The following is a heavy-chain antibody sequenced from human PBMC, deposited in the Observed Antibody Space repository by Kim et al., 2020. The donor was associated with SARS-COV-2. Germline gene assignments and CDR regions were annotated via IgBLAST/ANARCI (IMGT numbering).Heavy chain of an antibody. D-gene: IGHD6-13*01. J-gene: IGHJ4*02. CDR2: ISYDGSNK. V-gene: IGHV3-30-3*01. CDR1: GFTFSSYA. CDR3: ARSSSWPWYYFDY. Sequence: GGSLRLSCAASGFTFSSYAMHWVRQAPGKGLEWVAVISYDGSNKYYADSVKGRFTISRDNSKNTLYLQMNSLRAEDTAVYYCARSSSWPWYYFDYWGQGTLVTVSS.